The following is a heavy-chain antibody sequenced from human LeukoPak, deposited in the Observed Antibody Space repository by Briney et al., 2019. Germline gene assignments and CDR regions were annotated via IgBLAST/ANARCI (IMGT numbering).Heavy chain of an antibody. CDR3: AKASPSSYCGTTSCSVNFDY. D-gene: IGHD2-2*01. J-gene: IGHJ4*02. V-gene: IGHV3-23*01. CDR2: LSVST. Sequence: GGSLRLSCAASGFTFRSYAMSWVRQAPGKGLEWVSSLSVSTYYADSVKGRFTISRDNSKNTLFLQMNSLRAEDTAVYYCAKASPSSYCGTTSCSVNFDYWCQGTLVTVSS. CDR1: GFTFRSYA.